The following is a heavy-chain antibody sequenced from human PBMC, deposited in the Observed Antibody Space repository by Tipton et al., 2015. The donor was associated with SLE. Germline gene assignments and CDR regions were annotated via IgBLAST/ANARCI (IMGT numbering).Heavy chain of an antibody. Sequence: TLSLTCTVSGGSISSSSYYWGWIRQPPGKGLEWIGSIYYSGSTYYNPARKSRVTISVDTSKNQFSLKLSSVTAADTAVYYCARVNYCGGDCYIDAFDIWGQGTMVTVSS. CDR3: ARVNYCGGDCYIDAFDI. J-gene: IGHJ3*02. CDR1: GGSISSSSYY. CDR2: IYYSGST. D-gene: IGHD2-21*01. V-gene: IGHV4-39*07.